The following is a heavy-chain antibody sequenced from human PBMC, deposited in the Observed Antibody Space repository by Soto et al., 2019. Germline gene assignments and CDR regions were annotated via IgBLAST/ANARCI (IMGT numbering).Heavy chain of an antibody. Sequence: NPSETLSLTCTFSGGSISGYYWSWIRQPAGKGLEWIGRIYTSGSTNYNPSLKSRVTMSVDTSKNQFSLKLSSVTAADTAVYYCAREYSIGWYLDYWGQGTLVTVSS. CDR1: GGSISGYY. J-gene: IGHJ4*02. V-gene: IGHV4-4*07. D-gene: IGHD6-19*01. CDR2: IYTSGST. CDR3: AREYSIGWYLDY.